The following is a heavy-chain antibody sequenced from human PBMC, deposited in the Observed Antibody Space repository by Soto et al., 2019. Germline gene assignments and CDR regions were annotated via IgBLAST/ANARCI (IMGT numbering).Heavy chain of an antibody. CDR3: GRDSGSSSFDY. V-gene: IGHV1-2*04. CDR2: INPNSGGT. Sequence: QVQLVQSGAEVKKPGASVKVSCKASGYTFTGYYMHWVRQAPGQGLEWMGWINPNSGGTNYAQKFQGWVTMTRDTSISTVYMEMSRLRSDDTAAYYGGRDSGSSSFDYWGQGTLVTVSS. J-gene: IGHJ4*02. CDR1: GYTFTGYY. D-gene: IGHD1-26*01.